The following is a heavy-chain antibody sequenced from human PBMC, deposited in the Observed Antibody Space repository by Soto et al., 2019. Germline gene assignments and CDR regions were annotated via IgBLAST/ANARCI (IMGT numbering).Heavy chain of an antibody. CDR1: GYTFTSYG. D-gene: IGHD5-12*01. CDR3: ARRIDSGYDWDNWFDP. Sequence: ASVKVSCKASGYTFTSYGISWVRQAPGQGLEWTGWISAYNGNTNYAQKLQGRVTMTTDTSTSTAYMELRSLRSDDTAVYYCARRIDSGYDWDNWFDPWGQGTLVTVSS. CDR2: ISAYNGNT. J-gene: IGHJ5*02. V-gene: IGHV1-18*04.